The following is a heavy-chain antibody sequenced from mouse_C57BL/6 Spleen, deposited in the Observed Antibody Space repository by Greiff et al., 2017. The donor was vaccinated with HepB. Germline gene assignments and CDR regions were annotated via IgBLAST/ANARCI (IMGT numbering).Heavy chain of an antibody. V-gene: IGHV1-55*01. D-gene: IGHD2-3*01. CDR3: AREGIYDGYYGVFDY. Sequence: QVQLQQPGAELVKPGASVKMSCKASGYTFTGYWITWVKQRPGQGLEWIGDIYPGSGSTNYNEKLKSKATLTVDTSSSTAYMQLSSLTSEDSAVYYCAREGIYDGYYGVFDYWGQGTTLTVSS. CDR1: GYTFTGYW. J-gene: IGHJ2*01. CDR2: IYPGSGST.